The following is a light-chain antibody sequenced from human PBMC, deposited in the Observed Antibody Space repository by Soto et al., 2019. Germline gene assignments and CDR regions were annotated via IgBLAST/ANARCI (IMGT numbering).Light chain of an antibody. J-gene: IGKJ4*02. CDR3: HQYSKSPLR. V-gene: IGKV3-20*01. CDR1: QSASGNY. Sequence: IVLTQSPGTLSLSPGERATLSCRASQSASGNYLAWSQQKPGQAPRLFIYGASYRATGIPDRFSGSGLGTDVTLTISRPEPEDCAVYYCHQYSKSPLRFGGGIKVEIK. CDR2: GAS.